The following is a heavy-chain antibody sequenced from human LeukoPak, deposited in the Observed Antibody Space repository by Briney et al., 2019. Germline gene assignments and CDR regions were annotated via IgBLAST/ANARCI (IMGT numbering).Heavy chain of an antibody. Sequence: GGSLRLSCAASGFTVSSKYMTWVRQARGKGLEWVSVMYSGCSTYYADSVKGRFTISRDNSKNKLYLQMNSLRAEDTAVYYCARGDDAFDIRGQGTMVTVPS. V-gene: IGHV3-66*01. CDR3: ARGDDAFDI. CDR2: MYSGCST. CDR1: GFTVSSKY. J-gene: IGHJ3*02.